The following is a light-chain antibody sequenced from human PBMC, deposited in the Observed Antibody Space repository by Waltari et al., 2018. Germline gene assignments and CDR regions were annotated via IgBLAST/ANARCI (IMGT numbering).Light chain of an antibody. V-gene: IGKV1-39*01. Sequence: DIQMTQSPSSLSASVGDRVTITCRASQSVSTYVNWDQQKPGKPPKFLTYVASTLQTGVPSRCTGSGSGTDFTLTISSLQPEDFATYHCQQSYTSPPTFGQGTKVEVK. CDR2: VAS. J-gene: IGKJ1*01. CDR3: QQSYTSPPT. CDR1: QSVSTY.